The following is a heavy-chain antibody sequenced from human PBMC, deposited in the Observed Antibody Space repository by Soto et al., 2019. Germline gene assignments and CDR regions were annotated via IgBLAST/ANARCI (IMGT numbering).Heavy chain of an antibody. Sequence: QVQLQESGPGLVKPSETLSLTYTVSGGSISSYYWSWIRQPPGKGLEWIGYIYYSGSTTYNPSLKSRVTISVDTSKNQFSLKLSSVTAADTAVYYCARRYGDYFDYWGQGTLVTVSS. CDR1: GGSISSYY. CDR2: IYYSGST. D-gene: IGHD4-17*01. J-gene: IGHJ4*02. V-gene: IGHV4-59*08. CDR3: ARRYGDYFDY.